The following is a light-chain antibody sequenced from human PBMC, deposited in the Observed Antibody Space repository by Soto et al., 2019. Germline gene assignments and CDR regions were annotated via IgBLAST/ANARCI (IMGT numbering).Light chain of an antibody. J-gene: IGKJ1*01. CDR1: QSVSSN. CDR2: GAS. V-gene: IGKV3-15*01. Sequence: EIVLTQSPGTLSLSPGERATLSCRASQSVSSNLAWYQQKPGQAPRLLIYGASTRATGIPARFSGSGSGTEFTLTISSLQSEDFAVYYCQQYNNWPPQWTFGQGTKVDIK. CDR3: QQYNNWPPQWT.